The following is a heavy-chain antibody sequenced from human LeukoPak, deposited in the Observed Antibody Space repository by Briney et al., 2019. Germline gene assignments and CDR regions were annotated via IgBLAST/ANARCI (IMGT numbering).Heavy chain of an antibody. J-gene: IGHJ3*02. CDR2: IYYSGST. CDR1: GGSISSYY. CDR3: AREWVFAERGAFDI. Sequence: PSETLSLTCTVSGGSISSYYWSWIRQPPGKGLEWIGYIYYSGSTNYNPSLKSRVTISVDTSKNQFSLKLSSVTAADTAVYYCAREWVFAERGAFDIWGQGTMVTVSS. V-gene: IGHV4-59*01. D-gene: IGHD6-13*01.